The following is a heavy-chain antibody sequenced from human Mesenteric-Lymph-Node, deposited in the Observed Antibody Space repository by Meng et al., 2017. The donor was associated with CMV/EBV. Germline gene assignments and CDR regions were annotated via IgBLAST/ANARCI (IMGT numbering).Heavy chain of an antibody. D-gene: IGHD6-19*01. Sequence: GESLKISCAASGFTFTTYAMSWVRQAPGKGLEWVSCISGTSDSRYYADSVKGRFTISRDTSKNTLYLEMNSPRADDTAVYFCARDRYQWLVFPYTFDLWGQGTLVTVS. CDR2: ISGTSDSR. V-gene: IGHV3-23*01. J-gene: IGHJ4*02. CDR1: GFTFTTYA. CDR3: ARDRYQWLVFPYTFDL.